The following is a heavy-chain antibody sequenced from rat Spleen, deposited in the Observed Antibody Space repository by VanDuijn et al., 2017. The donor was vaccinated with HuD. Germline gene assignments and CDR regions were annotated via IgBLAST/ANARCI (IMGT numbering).Heavy chain of an antibody. Sequence: EVQLVESGGGLVQPGRSLKLSCAASGFTFSDYNMAWVRQAPKKGLEWVATISYDGSRTYYRDSVKGRFTISRDNAKSTLYLQLDSLRSEDTATYYCTTDTFYDGTYYPGGFDYWGQGVMVTVSS. J-gene: IGHJ2*01. CDR3: TTDTFYDGTYYPGGFDY. V-gene: IGHV5-7*01. CDR2: ISYDGSRT. CDR1: GFTFSDYN. D-gene: IGHD1-12*02.